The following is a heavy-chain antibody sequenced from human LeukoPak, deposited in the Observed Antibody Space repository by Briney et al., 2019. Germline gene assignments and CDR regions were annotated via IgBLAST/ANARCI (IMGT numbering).Heavy chain of an antibody. V-gene: IGHV3-33*06. CDR1: GFTFSSYG. D-gene: IGHD5-24*01. Sequence: PAGRSLRLSCAASGFTFSSYGMHWVRQAPGKGLEWVAVIWYDGSNKYYVDSVKGRFTISRDNSKNTLYLQMNSLRAEDTAVYYCAKESGDGYNTLEYLGQGTLVTVSS. CDR2: IWYDGSNK. J-gene: IGHJ4*02. CDR3: AKESGDGYNTLEY.